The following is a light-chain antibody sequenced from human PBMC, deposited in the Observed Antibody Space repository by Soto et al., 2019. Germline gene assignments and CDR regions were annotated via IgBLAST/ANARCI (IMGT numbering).Light chain of an antibody. CDR1: SSDVGSYNL. CDR2: EGS. J-gene: IGLJ2*01. Sequence: QSVLTQPASVSGSPGQSITISCTGTSSDVGSYNLVSWYQQHPGKAPKLMIYEGSKRPSGVSNRFSGSKSGNTASLTISGLQAEYEADYYCCSYAGSSTLDVVFGGGTQLTVL. CDR3: CSYAGSSTLDVV. V-gene: IGLV2-23*01.